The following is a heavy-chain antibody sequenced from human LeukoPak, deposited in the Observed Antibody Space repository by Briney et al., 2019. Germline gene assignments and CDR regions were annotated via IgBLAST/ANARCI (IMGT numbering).Heavy chain of an antibody. V-gene: IGHV3-7*05. CDR2: TNEDGSEK. Sequence: GGSLRLSCAASGFTFSSYSMNWVRQAPGKGLEWLANTNEDGSEKYYVDSVRGRFTISRDNAKNALYLQINSLRAEDTAVYYCARDFGDWGQGTLVTVPS. J-gene: IGHJ4*02. CDR1: GFTFSSYS. CDR3: ARDFGD. D-gene: IGHD3-3*01.